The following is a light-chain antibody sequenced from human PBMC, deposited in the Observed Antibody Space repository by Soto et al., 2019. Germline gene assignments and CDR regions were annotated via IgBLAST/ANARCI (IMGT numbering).Light chain of an antibody. CDR1: PAIASF. J-gene: IGKJ1*01. CDR3: QQLNGSPWT. CDR2: GAS. V-gene: IGKV1-9*01. Sequence: IQLTQSPSSLSASVGDRVTITCRASPAIASFLAWYQQKPGTAPKLLIYGASTLQSGVPSRFSGSRSGTDYTLIIGSLQPEDFATYYCQQLNGSPWTFGQGTKVEV.